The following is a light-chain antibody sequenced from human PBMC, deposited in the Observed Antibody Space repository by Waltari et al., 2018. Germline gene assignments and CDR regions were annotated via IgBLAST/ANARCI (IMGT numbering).Light chain of an antibody. Sequence: EIVMTQSPATLSVSPGERATLSCRATQSVGSKLAWYQQNPGQVPRLLIYDASARATGVPARFSGSGSGTEFTLTINNLQSEDFAVYYCQQYNNWPPTWTFGQGTKVEIK. CDR3: QQYNNWPPTWT. J-gene: IGKJ1*01. V-gene: IGKV3D-15*01. CDR1: QSVGSK. CDR2: DAS.